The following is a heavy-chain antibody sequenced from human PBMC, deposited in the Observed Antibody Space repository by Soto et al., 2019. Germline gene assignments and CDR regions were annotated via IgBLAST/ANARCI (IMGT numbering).Heavy chain of an antibody. D-gene: IGHD3-3*01. CDR3: ARQASTIFGVVKDYYYYYGMDV. CDR2: IHPGDSDT. CDR1: GYSFTSYW. Sequence: GEALKVSCKGSGYSFTSYWIGWVRQMPGKSLEGMGIIHPGDSDTRYSPSFQGQVTISADKSISTAYLQWSSLKASDTAMYYCARQASTIFGVVKDYYYYYGMDVWGQGTTVTVSS. J-gene: IGHJ6*02. V-gene: IGHV5-51*01.